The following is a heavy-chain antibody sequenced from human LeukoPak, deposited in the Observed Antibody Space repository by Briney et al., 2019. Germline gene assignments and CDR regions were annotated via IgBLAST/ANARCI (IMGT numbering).Heavy chain of an antibody. D-gene: IGHD3/OR15-3a*01. V-gene: IGHV1-69*05. CDR3: ARDDSWTGFRFDY. CDR2: IIPMFGSI. CDR1: GGTFSSYA. J-gene: IGHJ4*02. Sequence: ASVKVSCKASGGTFSSYAISWVRQAPGQGLEWMGGIIPMFGSINYAQKWQGRLTIITDESTGTAYMELRSLESEDTAIYYCARDDSWTGFRFDYWGQGTLVTVSS.